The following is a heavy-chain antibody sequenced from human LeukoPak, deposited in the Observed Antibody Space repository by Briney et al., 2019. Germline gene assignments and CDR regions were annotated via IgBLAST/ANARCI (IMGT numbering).Heavy chain of an antibody. D-gene: IGHD1-26*01. Sequence: PGGSLRLSCVFSGFTFSNYWMSWVRQAPGKGLEWVANIKQDESEKHYVDSAKGRFTISRDNAKNSLYLQMNSLRADDTAVYYCARDKIVGPTTLDYWGQGTLVTVSS. CDR1: GFTFSNYW. CDR3: ARDKIVGPTTLDY. V-gene: IGHV3-7*01. J-gene: IGHJ4*02. CDR2: IKQDESEK.